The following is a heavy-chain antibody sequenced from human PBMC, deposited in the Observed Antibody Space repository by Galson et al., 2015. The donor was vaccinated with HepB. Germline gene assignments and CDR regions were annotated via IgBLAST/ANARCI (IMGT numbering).Heavy chain of an antibody. V-gene: IGHV5-51*03. CDR2: IYPGDSDT. CDR1: GYSFTSYW. Sequence: QSGAEVKKPGESLKISCKGSGYSFTSYWIGCGRQMPGKGLEGMGIIYPGDSDTRYSPSFQGQVTISADKSISTAYRQWSSLKASDTAMYYCARAFVGPGTENYYGMDVWGQGTTVTVSS. J-gene: IGHJ6*02. CDR3: ARAFVGPGTENYYGMDV.